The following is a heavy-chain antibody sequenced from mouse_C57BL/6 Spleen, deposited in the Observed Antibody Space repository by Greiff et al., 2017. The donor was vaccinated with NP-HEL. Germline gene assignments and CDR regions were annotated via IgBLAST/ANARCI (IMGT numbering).Heavy chain of an antibody. D-gene: IGHD2-3*01. CDR3: ARDGHWYFDV. CDR2: IYPGDGDT. V-gene: IGHV1-82*01. Sequence: QVQLQQSGPELVKPGASVKISCKASGYAFSSSWMNWVKQRPGKGLEWIGRIYPGDGDTNYNGKFKGKATLTADKSSSTAYMQLSSLTSEDSAVYFCARDGHWYFDVWGTGTTVTVSS. CDR1: GYAFSSSW. J-gene: IGHJ1*03.